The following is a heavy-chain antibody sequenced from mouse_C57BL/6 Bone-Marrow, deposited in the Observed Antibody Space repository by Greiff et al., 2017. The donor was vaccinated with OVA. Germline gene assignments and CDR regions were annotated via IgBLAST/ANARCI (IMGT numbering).Heavy chain of an antibody. CDR2: IRNKANNHAT. CDR1: GFTFSDAW. CDR3: TRGYGNLAWFAY. Sequence: EVMLVESGGGLVQPGGSMKLSCAASGFTFSDAWMDWVRQSPEKGLEWVAEIRNKANNHATYYAESVKGRFTISRDDSKSSVYLQMNSLRAEDTGIYYCTRGYGNLAWFAYWGQGTLVTVSA. V-gene: IGHV6-6*01. J-gene: IGHJ3*01. D-gene: IGHD2-1*01.